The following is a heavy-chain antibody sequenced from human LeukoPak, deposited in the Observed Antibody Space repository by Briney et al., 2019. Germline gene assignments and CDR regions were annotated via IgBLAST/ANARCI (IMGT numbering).Heavy chain of an antibody. CDR3: ARQRISPMVRGVLLYFDY. J-gene: IGHJ4*02. CDR2: IYPGDSDT. CDR1: GYSFTSYW. D-gene: IGHD3-10*01. Sequence: GESLKISCKGSGYSFTSYWIGWVRQMPGKGLEWMGIIYPGDSDTRYSPSFQGQVTISADKSISTAYLQWSSLKASDTAMYYCARQRISPMVRGVLLYFDYWGQGTLVTLSS. V-gene: IGHV5-51*01.